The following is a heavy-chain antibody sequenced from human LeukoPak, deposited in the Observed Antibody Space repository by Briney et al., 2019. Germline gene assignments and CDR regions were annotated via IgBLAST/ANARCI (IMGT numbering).Heavy chain of an antibody. D-gene: IGHD2-21*02. CDR2: ISSTSSYI. Sequence: GGSLRLSCTASGFSFSSYRMNWVRQAPGKGLEWVSSISSTSSYIYYADSLKDRFTISRDNAQNSLYLQMNSLRAEDTAVYYCARELTHGDYWGQGTLVTVSS. CDR3: ARELTHGDY. CDR1: GFSFSSYR. J-gene: IGHJ4*02. V-gene: IGHV3-21*01.